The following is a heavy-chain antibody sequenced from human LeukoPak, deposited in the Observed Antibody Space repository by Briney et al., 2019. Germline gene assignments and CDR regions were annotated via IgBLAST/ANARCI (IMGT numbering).Heavy chain of an antibody. CDR2: LSYDGSNK. V-gene: IGHV3-30*04. D-gene: IGHD4-17*01. Sequence: GGSLRLSCAASGFTFSSYAMHWVRQAPGKGLEWVAVLSYDGSNKYYADSVKGRFTISRDNSKNTLYLQMNSLRAEDTAVYYCARAPTSYGDYDYYGMDVWGQGTTVTVSS. J-gene: IGHJ6*02. CDR3: ARAPTSYGDYDYYGMDV. CDR1: GFTFSSYA.